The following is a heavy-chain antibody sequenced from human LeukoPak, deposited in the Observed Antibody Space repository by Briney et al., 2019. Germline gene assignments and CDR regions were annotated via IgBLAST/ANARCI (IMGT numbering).Heavy chain of an antibody. CDR1: GFTFSSYW. D-gene: IGHD6-6*01. Sequence: HPGGSLRLSCAASGFTFSSYWMHWVRQAPGKGLVWVSRINSDGSSTSYADSVKGRFTISRDNAKNTLYLQMNSLRAEDTAVYYCATLYSSSSLYNWFDLWGQGTLVTVSS. J-gene: IGHJ5*02. CDR3: ATLYSSSSLYNWFDL. CDR2: INSDGSST. V-gene: IGHV3-74*01.